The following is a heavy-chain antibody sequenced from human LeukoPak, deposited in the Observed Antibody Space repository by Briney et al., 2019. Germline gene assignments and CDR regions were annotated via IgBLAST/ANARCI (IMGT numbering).Heavy chain of an antibody. CDR1: GFTFNTYA. D-gene: IGHD3-3*01. CDR2: ISGSGEST. V-gene: IGHV3-23*01. CDR3: AKSTGRFLEWLLLDF. Sequence: RGSLRLSCAASGFTFNTYAMSWVRQAPGKGLEWVSSISGSGESTHYADSVKGRFSISRDNSKTTLYLQMNSLRAEDTAIYYCAKSTGRFLEWLLLDFWGQGTLVTVSS. J-gene: IGHJ4*02.